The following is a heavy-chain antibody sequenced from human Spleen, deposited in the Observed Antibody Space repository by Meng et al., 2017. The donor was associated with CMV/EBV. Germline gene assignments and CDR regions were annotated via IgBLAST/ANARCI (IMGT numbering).Heavy chain of an antibody. Sequence: SETLSLTCAVYGGSFSGYYWSWIRQPPGKGLEWIGEIYHSGSTNYNPSLKSRVTISVDTSKNQFSLKLSSVTAADTAVYYCARVASYYYYGMDVWGQGTTVTVSS. J-gene: IGHJ6*02. V-gene: IGHV4-34*01. CDR1: GGSFSGYY. CDR2: IYHSGST. CDR3: ARVASYYYYGMDV.